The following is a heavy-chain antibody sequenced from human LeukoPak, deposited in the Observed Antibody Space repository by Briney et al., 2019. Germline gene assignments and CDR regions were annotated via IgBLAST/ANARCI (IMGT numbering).Heavy chain of an antibody. CDR1: GFTFSNYA. V-gene: IGHV3-23*01. J-gene: IGHJ4*02. Sequence: TGGSLRLSCAASGFTFSNYAMSWVRQAPGKGLEWVSGISGSGGATYYAGSVKGRFTISRDSSKNTLYLQMNSLRAEDTAVYYCAKDREAGSSGYYSDYWGQGTLVTVSS. CDR3: AKDREAGSSGYYSDY. D-gene: IGHD3-22*01. CDR2: ISGSGGAT.